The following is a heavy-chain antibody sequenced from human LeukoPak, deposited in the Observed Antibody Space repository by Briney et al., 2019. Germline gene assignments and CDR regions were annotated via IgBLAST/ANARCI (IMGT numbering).Heavy chain of an antibody. J-gene: IGHJ6*02. CDR1: GFTFSSYS. V-gene: IGHV3-21*01. Sequence: GGSLRLSCAASGFTFSSYSMNWVRQAPGKGLEWVSSISSSSSYIYYADSVKGRFTIYRDNAKNSLYLQMNSLRAEDTAVYYCARALYYYGSGSLYGMDVWGQGTTVTVSS. D-gene: IGHD3-10*01. CDR3: ARALYYYGSGSLYGMDV. CDR2: ISSSSSYI.